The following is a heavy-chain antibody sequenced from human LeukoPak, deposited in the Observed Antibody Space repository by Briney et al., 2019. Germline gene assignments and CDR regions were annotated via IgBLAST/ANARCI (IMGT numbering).Heavy chain of an antibody. J-gene: IGHJ4*02. CDR1: GYTCTGYY. Sequence: GASVKISCKASGYTCTGYYMHWVRQAPGHGLERMGRINPNSGGTNYAQKFQGRVTMTRDTSISTAYMELRRLRSDDTAVYYCASDPYGGGDCYPHYYQGKVILVTVSS. CDR3: ASDPYGGGDCYPHYY. V-gene: IGHV1-2*06. D-gene: IGHD2-21*02. CDR2: INPNSGGT.